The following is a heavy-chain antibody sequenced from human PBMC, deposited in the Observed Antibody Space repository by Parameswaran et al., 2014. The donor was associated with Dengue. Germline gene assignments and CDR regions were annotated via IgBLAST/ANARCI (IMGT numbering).Heavy chain of an antibody. CDR2: IYPGDSDT. J-gene: IGHJ5*02. V-gene: IGHV5-51*01. D-gene: IGHD1-1*01. Sequence: VRQMPGKGLEWMGIIYPGDSDTRYSPSFQGQVTISADKSISTAYLQWSSLKASDTAMYYCARRNGLGVGWFDPWGQGTLVTVSS. CDR3: ARRNGLGVGWFDP.